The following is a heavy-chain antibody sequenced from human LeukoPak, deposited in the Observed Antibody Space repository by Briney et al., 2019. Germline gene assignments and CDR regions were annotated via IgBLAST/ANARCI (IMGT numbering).Heavy chain of an antibody. J-gene: IGHJ4*02. Sequence: ASVKVSCKASGDTFTGYYIHWVRQAPGQGLEWMAWMNPNSGGTSYAQKFQGRVTMTRDTSISTAYMELSRLRFDDTAVYYCARNKEGKSLDYWGQGTLVTVSS. CDR2: MNPNSGGT. CDR1: GDTFTGYY. V-gene: IGHV1-2*02. CDR3: ARNKEGKSLDY.